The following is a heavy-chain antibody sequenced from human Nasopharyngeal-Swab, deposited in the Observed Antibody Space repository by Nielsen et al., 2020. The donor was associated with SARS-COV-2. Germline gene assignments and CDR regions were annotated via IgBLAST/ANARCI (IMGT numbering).Heavy chain of an antibody. V-gene: IGHV3-30*02. Sequence: GESLKISCAASGFTFSSYGMHWVRQAPGKGLEWVAFIRYDGSNKYYADSVKGRFTISRDNSKNTLYLQMNSLSAEDTAVYYCAKDPGIQYQLLWWNWFDPWGQGTLVTVSS. CDR2: IRYDGSNK. J-gene: IGHJ5*02. CDR1: GFTFSSYG. D-gene: IGHD2-2*01. CDR3: AKDPGIQYQLLWWNWFDP.